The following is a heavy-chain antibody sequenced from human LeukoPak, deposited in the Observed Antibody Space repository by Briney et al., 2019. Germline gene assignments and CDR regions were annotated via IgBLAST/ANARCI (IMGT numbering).Heavy chain of an antibody. Sequence: SGTLSLTCAVSGGSIINSNWWSWVRQPPGKGLEWIGEIDHSGSTSYNPSLKSRVTMSVDTSKNQFSLKLSSVTAADTAVYYCARGPSGSYDLWGQGTLVTVSS. CDR1: GGSIINSNW. CDR3: ARGPSGSYDL. D-gene: IGHD1-26*01. CDR2: IDHSGST. V-gene: IGHV4-4*02. J-gene: IGHJ5*02.